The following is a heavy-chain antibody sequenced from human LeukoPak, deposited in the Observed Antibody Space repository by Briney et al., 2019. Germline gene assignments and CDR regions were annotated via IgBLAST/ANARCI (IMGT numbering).Heavy chain of an antibody. CDR2: INPNSGGT. D-gene: IGHD3-10*01. CDR1: GYTFTGYY. J-gene: IGHJ4*02. CDR3: AREKGFGELLFDY. Sequence: GASVKVSCKTSGYTFTGYYMHWVRQAPGQGLEWMGWINPNSGGTNYAQKFQGRVTMTRDTSISTAYMELSRLRSDDTAVYYCAREKGFGELLFDYWGQGTLVTVSS. V-gene: IGHV1-2*02.